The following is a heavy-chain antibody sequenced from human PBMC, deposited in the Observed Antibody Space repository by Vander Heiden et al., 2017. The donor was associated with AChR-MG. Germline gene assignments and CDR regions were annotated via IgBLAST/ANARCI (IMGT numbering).Heavy chain of an antibody. J-gene: IGHJ4*02. CDR1: GFTFSSYG. Sequence: QVQLVESGGGVVQTGRSLRLSCAASGFTFSSYGMHLVRQAPGKGLGWVAVIWYDGSNKYYADSVKGRFTISRDNSKNTLYLQMNSLRAEDTAVYYCARDREYSGYDTGCFDYWGQGTLVTVSS. D-gene: IGHD5-12*01. CDR2: IWYDGSNK. CDR3: ARDREYSGYDTGCFDY. V-gene: IGHV3-33*01.